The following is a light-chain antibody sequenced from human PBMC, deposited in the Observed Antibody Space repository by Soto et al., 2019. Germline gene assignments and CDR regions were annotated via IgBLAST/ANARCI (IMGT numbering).Light chain of an antibody. CDR3: QQYNNWSGLT. Sequence: EIVLMQSPGTLSLSPGERATLSCRASQSVSSSYLAWYQQKPGQAPRLLIYAASSRATGIADRFSGSGSGTDFTLTISRLEPDDFATYYCQQYNNWSGLTFGGGTRWIS. J-gene: IGKJ4*01. CDR1: QSVSSSY. V-gene: IGKV3-20*01. CDR2: AAS.